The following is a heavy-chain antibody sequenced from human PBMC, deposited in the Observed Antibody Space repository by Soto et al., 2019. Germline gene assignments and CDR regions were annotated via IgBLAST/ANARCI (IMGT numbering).Heavy chain of an antibody. CDR1: GGSISSGGYY. J-gene: IGHJ5*02. CDR3: ARGFPAGVNRFDP. V-gene: IGHV4-31*03. D-gene: IGHD3-3*01. Sequence: QVQLQESGPGLVKPSQTLSLTCTVSGGSISSGGYYWSWIRQYPGKGLEWIGYIYYSGSTYYSPSLKSRVTMLIDTSKNHFPLKLSSVTAADTAVYYCARGFPAGVNRFDPWGQGTLVTVAS. CDR2: IYYSGST.